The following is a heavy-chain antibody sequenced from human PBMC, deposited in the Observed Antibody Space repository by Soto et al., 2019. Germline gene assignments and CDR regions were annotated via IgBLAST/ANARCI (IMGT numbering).Heavy chain of an antibody. D-gene: IGHD3-10*01. J-gene: IGHJ4*02. CDR2: IDPSDSYR. CDR3: LRSADQAYFFAY. V-gene: IGHV5-10-1*01. CDR1: GGRLLDQR. Sequence: GESLKISCRGSGGRLLDQRFSGGRQMPGKGLEWMGRIDPSDSYRTYSPSFQGHVTISVDKSITTAYLQWSSLKASVTAMYYCLRSADQAYFFAYWAQGSSVPGSS.